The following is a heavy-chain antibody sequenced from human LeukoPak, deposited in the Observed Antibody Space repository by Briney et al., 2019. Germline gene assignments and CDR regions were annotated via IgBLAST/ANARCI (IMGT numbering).Heavy chain of an antibody. CDR3: ARERETSGYSPLDP. J-gene: IGHJ5*02. D-gene: IGHD3-22*01. CDR1: GGTFSSYA. Sequence: ASVKVSCKASGGTFSSYAISWVRQAPGQGLEWMGGIIPIFGTANYAQKFQGRVTITADESTSTAYMELSSLRSDDTAVYYCARERETSGYSPLDPWGQGTLVTVSS. CDR2: IIPIFGTA. V-gene: IGHV1-69*01.